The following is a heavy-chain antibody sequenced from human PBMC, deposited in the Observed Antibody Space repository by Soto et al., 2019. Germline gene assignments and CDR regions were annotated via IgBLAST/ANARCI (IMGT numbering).Heavy chain of an antibody. Sequence: AGGSLRLSCAAPGFTFSSYSMQWVRQAPGKGVEWVGVISYDGSNKYYAASVKGRFTISRDNSKNTLYLQMNSLRAEDTAVYYCARDPTIAAPPGGPPDEYYYYYGMDVWGQGTTVTVSS. CDR3: ARDPTIAAPPGGPPDEYYYYYGMDV. J-gene: IGHJ6*02. V-gene: IGHV3-30-3*01. CDR1: GFTFSSYS. CDR2: ISYDGSNK. D-gene: IGHD6-13*01.